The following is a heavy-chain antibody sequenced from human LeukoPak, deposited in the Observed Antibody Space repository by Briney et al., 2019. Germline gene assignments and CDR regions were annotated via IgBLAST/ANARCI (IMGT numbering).Heavy chain of an antibody. CDR3: GRPSRDYPPTNYMDV. V-gene: IGHV1-8*03. Sequence: ASVKVSCKASGYTFTSYDIHWVRQATGQGLEWRGWMNPNSGNTGYAQKFQGRVTITRNTSISTAYMELSSLRSEDTAVYYRGRPSRDYPPTNYMDVWGKGTTVTVSS. CDR2: MNPNSGNT. D-gene: IGHD4-17*01. CDR1: GYTFTSYD. J-gene: IGHJ6*03.